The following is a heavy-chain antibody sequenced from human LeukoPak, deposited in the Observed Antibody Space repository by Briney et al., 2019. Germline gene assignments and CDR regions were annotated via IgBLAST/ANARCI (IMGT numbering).Heavy chain of an antibody. CDR2: IKSKTDGGTT. Sequence: GGSLRLSCAASGFTFSNAWMSWVRQAPGKGLEWVGRIKSKTDGGTTDYAAPVKGRFTISRDDSKNTLYLQMNSLKTEDTAVYYCTVEYYYGSGSYYRIDYWGQGTLVTVSS. J-gene: IGHJ4*02. V-gene: IGHV3-15*01. D-gene: IGHD3-10*01. CDR3: TVEYYYGSGSYYRIDY. CDR1: GFTFSNAW.